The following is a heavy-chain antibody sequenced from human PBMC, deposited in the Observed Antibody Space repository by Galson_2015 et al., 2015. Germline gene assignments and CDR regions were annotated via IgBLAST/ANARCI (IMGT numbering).Heavy chain of an antibody. CDR3: AKEGFGWVITSCFNF. J-gene: IGHJ4*02. D-gene: IGHD3-3*01. V-gene: IGHV3-23*01. CDR2: ISGSSGTT. Sequence: SLRLSCAASGFTYSNYAMNWVRQAPGKGLEWVSGISGSSGTTYYADSVKGRFTISRDNSKNTLYLQMNSLRAEDTAVYYCAKEGFGWVITSCFNFWGQRGLVIVSS. CDR1: GFTYSNYA.